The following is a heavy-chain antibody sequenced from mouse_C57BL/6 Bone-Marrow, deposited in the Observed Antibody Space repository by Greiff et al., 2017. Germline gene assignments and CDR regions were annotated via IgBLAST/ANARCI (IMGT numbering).Heavy chain of an antibody. CDR3: ARGWGYCGNYFDN. J-gene: IGHJ2*01. D-gene: IGHD2-3*01. CDR1: GFTFSSYA. Sequence: VQLVESGGGLVKPGGSLKLSCAASGFTFSSYAMSWVRQTPEKRLEWVATISVGGSYTYYPDNVKGRFTISRDNAKNDLYLQMSHLKSEDTAMYYCARGWGYCGNYFDNRSQGTTLTVSS. V-gene: IGHV5-4*01. CDR2: ISVGGSYT.